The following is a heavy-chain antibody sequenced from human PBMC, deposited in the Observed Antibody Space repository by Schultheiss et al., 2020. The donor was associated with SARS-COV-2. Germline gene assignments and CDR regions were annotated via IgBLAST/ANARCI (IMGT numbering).Heavy chain of an antibody. CDR2: ISGSGGST. J-gene: IGHJ4*02. CDR3: AKVGLLRYYYFDY. CDR1: GFTFSSYA. V-gene: IGHV3-23*01. Sequence: GGSLRLSCAASGFTFSSYAMSWVRQAPGKGLEWVSAISGSGGSTYYADSVKGRFTISRDNAKNSLYLQMNSLRAEDTAVYYCAKVGLLRYYYFDYWGQGTLVTVSS. D-gene: IGHD3-9*01.